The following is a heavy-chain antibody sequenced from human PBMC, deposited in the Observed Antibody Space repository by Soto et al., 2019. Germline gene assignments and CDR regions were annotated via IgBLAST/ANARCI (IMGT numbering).Heavy chain of an antibody. J-gene: IGHJ5*02. CDR1: GYTFNTYG. D-gene: IGHD2-15*01. CDR2: ISTYNGKT. Sequence: QVQLVQSGGEVKMPGASVKVSCKASGYTFNTYGISWVRQAPGQGLVWMGWISTYNGKTYYAQNFQGRVTMTTDTSTSTASMELRSLRSDDTAVYFCVRDFCSGGSCYYNWIDPWGQGTLVTVSS. CDR3: VRDFCSGGSCYYNWIDP. V-gene: IGHV1-18*01.